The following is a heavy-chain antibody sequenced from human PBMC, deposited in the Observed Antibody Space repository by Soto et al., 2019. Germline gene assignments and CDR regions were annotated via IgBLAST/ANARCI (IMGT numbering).Heavy chain of an antibody. CDR2: INSDGNST. V-gene: IGHV3-74*01. D-gene: IGHD3-22*01. CDR1: GFTFSSYW. CDR3: ARGYYYDSSGYSTGDY. J-gene: IGHJ4*02. Sequence: GGSLRLSCAASGFTFSSYWMHWVRQAPGKGLVWVSRINSDGNSTSYADSVKGRFTISRDNAKNTLYLLMNSLRAEDTAVYYCARGYYYDSSGYSTGDYWGQGTLVTVSS.